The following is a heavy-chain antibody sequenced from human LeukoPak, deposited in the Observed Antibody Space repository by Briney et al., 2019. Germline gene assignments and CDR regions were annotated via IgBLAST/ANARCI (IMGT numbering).Heavy chain of an antibody. CDR1: GYTFSGYY. Sequence: ASVKVSCKASGYTFSGYYMHWVRQAPGQGLEWMGWINPKSGGTNEAQKFHDRVTMTRDTSIRTAYMEVSRLRSDDTAVYYCASGLWIAEEAKGPWGQGTLVTVSS. CDR2: INPKSGGT. V-gene: IGHV1-2*02. D-gene: IGHD6-13*01. CDR3: ASGLWIAEEAKGP. J-gene: IGHJ5*02.